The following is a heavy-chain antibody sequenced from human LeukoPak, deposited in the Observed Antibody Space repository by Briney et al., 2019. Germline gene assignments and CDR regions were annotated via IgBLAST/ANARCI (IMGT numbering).Heavy chain of an antibody. Sequence: SETLSLTYTVSGASISNYYWSWIRQTPEKGLEWMGHIHSSGGSSYYPSLKSRLTLSIDTSRNQLSLKLPSVTAADTAVYFCARLGSYHDFWGQGALVTFSS. J-gene: IGHJ4*02. CDR3: ARLGSYHDF. V-gene: IGHV4-4*09. CDR2: IHSSGGS. CDR1: GASISNYY. D-gene: IGHD1-26*01.